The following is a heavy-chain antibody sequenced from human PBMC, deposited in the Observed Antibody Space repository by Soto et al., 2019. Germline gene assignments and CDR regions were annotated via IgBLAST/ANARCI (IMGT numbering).Heavy chain of an antibody. J-gene: IGHJ6*02. D-gene: IGHD2-21*02. V-gene: IGHV2-5*02. Sequence: QVTLKESGPTLVKPTQTLTLTCTVSGLSLRTTGVGVGWVRQPPGKALEWLALLYWDDDKRYSPSLRSRLTSAKGISEKQGVLTMTNVDTVDTATYYCVQSRCGGDCLEIYSSHAYNGLDVWGQGPTVTVSS. CDR1: GLSLRTTGVG. CDR2: LYWDDDK. CDR3: VQSRCGGDCLEIYSSHAYNGLDV.